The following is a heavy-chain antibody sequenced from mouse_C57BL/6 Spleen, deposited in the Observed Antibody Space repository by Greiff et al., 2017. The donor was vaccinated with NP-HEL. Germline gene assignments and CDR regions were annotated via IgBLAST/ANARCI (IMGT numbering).Heavy chain of an antibody. CDR3: ARHESLAGTHGHYYAMDY. J-gene: IGHJ4*01. Sequence: DVMLVESGGDLVKPGGSLKLSCAASGFTFSSYGMSWVRQTPDKRLEWVATISSGGSYTYYPDSVKGRFTISRDNAKNTLYLQMSSLKSEDTAMYYCARHESLAGTHGHYYAMDYWGQGTSVTVSS. CDR2: ISSGGSYT. V-gene: IGHV5-6*02. CDR1: GFTFSSYG. D-gene: IGHD4-1*01.